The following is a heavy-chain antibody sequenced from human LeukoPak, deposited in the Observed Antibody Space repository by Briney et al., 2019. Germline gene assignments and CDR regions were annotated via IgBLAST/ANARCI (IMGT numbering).Heavy chain of an antibody. Sequence: GGSLRLSCAASGFTFSDYYMSWIRQAPGKGLEWVSYISSSGSTIYYADSVKGRFTISRDNAKNSLYLQMNSLRAEDTAVYYCARGQSRAVVVPAAMVGLDYYYYYGMDVWGQGTRSPSP. V-gene: IGHV3-11*01. CDR1: GFTFSDYY. CDR3: ARGQSRAVVVPAAMVGLDYYYYYGMDV. J-gene: IGHJ6*02. CDR2: ISSSGSTI. D-gene: IGHD2-2*01.